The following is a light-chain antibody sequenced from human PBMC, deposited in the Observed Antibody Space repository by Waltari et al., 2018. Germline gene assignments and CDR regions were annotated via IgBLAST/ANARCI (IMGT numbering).Light chain of an antibody. CDR1: QSVSSY. Sequence: EIVFTQSPATLSLSPGERATLSCRASQSVSSYLAWYKQKPGQAPRLLIYDASNRATGIPARFSGSGSGTDFTLTISSLEPEDFAVYYCQQRAKTFGQGTKVEIK. V-gene: IGKV3-11*01. J-gene: IGKJ1*01. CDR3: QQRAKT. CDR2: DAS.